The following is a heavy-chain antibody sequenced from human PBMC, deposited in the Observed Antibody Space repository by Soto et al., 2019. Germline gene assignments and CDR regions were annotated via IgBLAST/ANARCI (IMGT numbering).Heavy chain of an antibody. Sequence: ASVKVSCKASGYTFSTYGISWVRQAPGQGLEWMGWISVYNGNTNYVQKLQGRVIMTKDTSTSTVYMELRTLRSEDTAVYYCARDRLPLLTLTSYGVRVWGPGTSVPVSS. J-gene: IGHJ6*02. V-gene: IGHV1-18*04. D-gene: IGHD2-15*01. CDR2: ISVYNGNT. CDR3: ARDRLPLLTLTSYGVRV. CDR1: GYTFSTYG.